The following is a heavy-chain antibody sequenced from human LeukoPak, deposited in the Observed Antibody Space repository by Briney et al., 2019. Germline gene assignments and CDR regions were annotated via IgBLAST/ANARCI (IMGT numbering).Heavy chain of an antibody. CDR1: GFTFNSYG. V-gene: IGHV3-30*03. CDR2: ISYDGSNK. CDR3: ARAAAAGIDVGDY. Sequence: HTGGSLRLSCAASGFTFNSYGMPWVRQAPGKGLEWVAVISYDGSNKYYADSVKGRFTISRDNSKNTLYLQMNSLRAEDTAVYYCARAAAAGIDVGDYWGQGPLVTVSS. J-gene: IGHJ4*02. D-gene: IGHD6-13*01.